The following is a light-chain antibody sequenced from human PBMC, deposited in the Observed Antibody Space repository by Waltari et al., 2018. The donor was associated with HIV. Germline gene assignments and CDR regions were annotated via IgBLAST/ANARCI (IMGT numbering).Light chain of an antibody. Sequence: SYVLTQPPSVSVAPGQTARINCGGNNRGSKRVHWYQQKPGPAPVLVVYDDSDRPPGIPERFSGSNSGNTATLTISRVEAGDEADYHCQVWDSSSDHVLFGGGTKVTVL. CDR3: QVWDSSSDHVL. CDR2: DDS. J-gene: IGLJ2*01. CDR1: NRGSKR. V-gene: IGLV3-21*02.